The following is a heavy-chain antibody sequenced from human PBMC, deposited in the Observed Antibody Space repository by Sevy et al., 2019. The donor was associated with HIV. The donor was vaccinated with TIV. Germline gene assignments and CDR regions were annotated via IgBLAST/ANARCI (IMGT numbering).Heavy chain of an antibody. CDR3: AKSYSSSGVTFDY. V-gene: IGHV3-23*01. CDR1: GFTFSSYA. D-gene: IGHD6-13*01. J-gene: IGHJ4*02. Sequence: GGSLRLSCAASGFTFSSYAMSWVRQAPGKGLEWVSAIRGSGGSTYYADSVKGRFTNSRANSKNTLYLQMNSLSAEDTAVYYCAKSYSSSGVTFDYWGQGTLVTVSS. CDR2: IRGSGGST.